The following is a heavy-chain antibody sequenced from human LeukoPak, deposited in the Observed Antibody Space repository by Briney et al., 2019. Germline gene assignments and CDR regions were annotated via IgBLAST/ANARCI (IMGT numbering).Heavy chain of an antibody. D-gene: IGHD3-10*01. V-gene: IGHV4-34*01. CDR2: INHSGST. J-gene: IGHJ4*02. Sequence: SETLSLTCAVYGGSFSGYYWSWIRQPPGKGLEWIGEINHSGSTNYNPSLTSRVTISVDTSKNQFSLKLSSVTAADTAVYYCARVGADGSGFLFDYWGQGTLVTVSS. CDR1: GGSFSGYY. CDR3: ARVGADGSGFLFDY.